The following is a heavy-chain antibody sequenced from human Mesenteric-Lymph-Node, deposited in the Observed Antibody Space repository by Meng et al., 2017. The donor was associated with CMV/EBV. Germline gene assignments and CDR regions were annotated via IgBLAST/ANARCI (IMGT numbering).Heavy chain of an antibody. CDR3: ARAPYSSAWYSRADGFDI. D-gene: IGHD6-13*01. CDR1: GFTFSTYW. Sequence: GGSLRLSCAASGFTFSTYWMNWVRQSPGKGLEWVANIYQDGSESYYVDSVKGRFTISRDSAKNSLYLQMNSLRAEDTAVYYCARAPYSSAWYSRADGFDIWGQGTVVTVSS. CDR2: IYQDGSES. J-gene: IGHJ3*02. V-gene: IGHV3-7*01.